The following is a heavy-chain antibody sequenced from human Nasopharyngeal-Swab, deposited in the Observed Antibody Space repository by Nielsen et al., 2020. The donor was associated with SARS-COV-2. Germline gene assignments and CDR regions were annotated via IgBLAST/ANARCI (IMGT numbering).Heavy chain of an antibody. D-gene: IGHD6-6*01. V-gene: IGHV3-30-3*01. CDR1: GFTFSSYA. J-gene: IGHJ6*03. Sequence: GESLKISCADSGFTFSSYAMHWVRQDPGKGLEWVAVISYDGSNKYYADSVKGRFTISRDNSKNTLYLQMNSLRAEDTAVYYCARDGYSSSSTWAYYYYYMDVWGKGTTVTVSS. CDR2: ISYDGSNK. CDR3: ARDGYSSSSTWAYYYYYMDV.